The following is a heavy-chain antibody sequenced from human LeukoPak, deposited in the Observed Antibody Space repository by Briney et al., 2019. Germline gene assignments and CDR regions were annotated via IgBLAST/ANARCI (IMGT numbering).Heavy chain of an antibody. J-gene: IGHJ4*02. Sequence: GGSLRLSCAASGFTFSSYGMHWVRQAPGKGLEWVAFIRYDGSNKYYADSVKGRFTISRDNSKNTLYLQMNSLRAEDTAVYYCANSVSLVTYFDYWGQGTLVTVSS. CDR2: IRYDGSNK. D-gene: IGHD1-26*01. V-gene: IGHV3-30*02. CDR1: GFTFSSYG. CDR3: ANSVSLVTYFDY.